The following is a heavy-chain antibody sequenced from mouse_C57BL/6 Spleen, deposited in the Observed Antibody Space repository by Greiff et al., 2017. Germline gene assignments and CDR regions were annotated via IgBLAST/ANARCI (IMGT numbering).Heavy chain of an antibody. Sequence: QVQLKQSGAELVRPGASVKLSCKASGYTFTDYYINWVKQRPGQGLEWIARIYPGSGNTYYNEKFKGKATLTAEKSSSTAYMQLSSLTSEDSAVYFCARELGRYYFDYWGQGTTLTVSS. CDR1: GYTFTDYY. J-gene: IGHJ2*01. CDR2: IYPGSGNT. D-gene: IGHD4-1*01. CDR3: ARELGRYYFDY. V-gene: IGHV1-76*01.